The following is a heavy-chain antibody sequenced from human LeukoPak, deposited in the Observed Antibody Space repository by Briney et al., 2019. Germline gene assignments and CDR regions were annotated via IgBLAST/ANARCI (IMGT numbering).Heavy chain of an antibody. J-gene: IGHJ5*02. D-gene: IGHD1-7*01. CDR3: ARDGGDKLELPYNWFDP. Sequence: GGSLRLSCAASGFTFSDYYMSWIRQAPGKGLEWVSYISSSGSTIYYADSVKGRFTISRDNAKNSLYLQMNSLRSDDTAVYYCARDGGDKLELPYNWFDPWGQGTLVTVSS. CDR2: ISSSGSTI. CDR1: GFTFSDYY. V-gene: IGHV3-11*01.